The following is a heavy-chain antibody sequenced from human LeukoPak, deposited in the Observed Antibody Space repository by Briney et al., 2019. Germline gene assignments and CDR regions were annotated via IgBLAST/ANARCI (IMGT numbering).Heavy chain of an antibody. CDR1: GGSISSYY. D-gene: IGHD5-24*01. J-gene: IGHJ4*02. V-gene: IGHV4-59*01. Sequence: PSETLSLTFTVSGGSISSYYWSWIRPPPGKGLEWIGYIYYSGSTNYNPSLKSRVTISVDTSKNQFSLKLSSVTAADTAVYYCARGGDGYNPYYFDYWGQGTLVTVSS. CDR2: IYYSGST. CDR3: ARGGDGYNPYYFDY.